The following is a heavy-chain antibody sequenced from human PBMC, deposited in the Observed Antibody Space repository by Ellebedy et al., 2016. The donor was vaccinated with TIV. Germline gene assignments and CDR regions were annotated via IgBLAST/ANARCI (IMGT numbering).Heavy chain of an antibody. CDR1: GFIFSSYG. J-gene: IGHJ4*02. V-gene: IGHV3-30*03. CDR2: ISYDGRNK. Sequence: GESLKISCAASGFIFSSYGMHWVRQAPGKGLEWVAGISYDGRNKNYADSVKGRFTISRDNSKSTLYLQMNSLRPEDTAAYYCATHYSDTSGNHYAGGYWGQGTLGTVSS. CDR3: ATHYSDTSGNHYAGGY. D-gene: IGHD3-22*01.